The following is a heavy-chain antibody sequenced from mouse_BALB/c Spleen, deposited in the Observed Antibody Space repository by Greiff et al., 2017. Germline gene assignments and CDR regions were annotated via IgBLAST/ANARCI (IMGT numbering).Heavy chain of an antibody. V-gene: IGHV1-18*01. Sequence: VQLQQSGPELVKPGASVKISCKTSGYTFTEYTMHWVKQSHGKSLEWSGGINPNNGGTSYNQKFKGKATLTVDKSSSTAYMELRSLTSEDSAVYYCARGDYWFAYWGQGTLVTVSA. CDR1: GYTFTEYT. D-gene: IGHD2-4*01. CDR2: INPNNGGT. CDR3: ARGDYWFAY. J-gene: IGHJ3*01.